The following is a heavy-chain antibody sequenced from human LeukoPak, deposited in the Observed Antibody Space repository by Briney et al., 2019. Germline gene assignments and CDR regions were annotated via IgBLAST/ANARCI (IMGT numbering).Heavy chain of an antibody. CDR3: ARPRGYGGKYDAFDI. V-gene: IGHV5-51*01. Sequence: GASLKISCKGSGYSFTNYWIGWVRQMPGKGLEWMGIIYPGDSDTRYSPSFQGQVTISADKSSSTAYLQWSSLKASDTATYYCARPRGYGGKYDAFDIWGQGTMVTVSS. CDR1: GYSFTNYW. J-gene: IGHJ3*02. D-gene: IGHD4-23*01. CDR2: IYPGDSDT.